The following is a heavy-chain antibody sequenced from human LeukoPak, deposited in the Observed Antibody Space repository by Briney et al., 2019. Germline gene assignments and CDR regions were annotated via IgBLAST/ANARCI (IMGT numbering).Heavy chain of an antibody. J-gene: IGHJ3*01. CDR3: ARSYCSSTTCYAVGAFDV. Sequence: SETLSLTCTVSGGSISRSDYYWGWVRQPPGKGLEWIGSISYSGSTYYNPSLKSRVTMFVDVSNNQFSLKLRSVTAADTAVYYCARSYCSSTTCYAVGAFDVWGQGTMVTVSS. CDR1: GGSISRSDYY. D-gene: IGHD2-2*01. V-gene: IGHV4-39*01. CDR2: ISYSGST.